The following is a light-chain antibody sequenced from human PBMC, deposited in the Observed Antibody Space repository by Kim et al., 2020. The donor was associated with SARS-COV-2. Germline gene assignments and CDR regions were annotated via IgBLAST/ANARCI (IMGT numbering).Light chain of an antibody. CDR2: RDR. CDR3: QVWDSSTGV. Sequence: VALGQTARITCGGNNMGTKNVHWFQQKPGQAPVLVIYRDRNRPSGIPERFSGSNSGNTDTLTISRAQPGDEADYYCQVWDSSTGVFGGGTQLTVL. CDR1: NMGTKN. J-gene: IGLJ3*02. V-gene: IGLV3-9*01.